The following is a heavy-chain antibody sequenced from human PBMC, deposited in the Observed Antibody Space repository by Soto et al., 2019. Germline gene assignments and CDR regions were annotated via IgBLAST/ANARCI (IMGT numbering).Heavy chain of an antibody. J-gene: IGHJ5*01. CDR1: GDSVSSSSVT. CDR3: VRLIGNSWLDF. V-gene: IGHV6-1*01. D-gene: IGHD1-26*01. Sequence: QVQLQQSEPGLVKPSQTLSLTCAISGDSVSSSSVTWNWIRQSPSRGLEWLGRAYYRSKWYKDYAESVKSRITINPDTSKNQVSLHLNSVTPEDTAVYYCVRLIGNSWLDFWGQGTLVTVSS. CDR2: AYYRSKWYK.